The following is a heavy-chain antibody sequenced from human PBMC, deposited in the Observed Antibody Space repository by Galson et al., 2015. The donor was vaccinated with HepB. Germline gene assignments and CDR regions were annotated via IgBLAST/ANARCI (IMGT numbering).Heavy chain of an antibody. J-gene: IGHJ4*02. V-gene: IGHV3-21*01. D-gene: IGHD5-18*01. CDR1: GFTFSNYT. CDR3: ARGSGYSYGPFDY. Sequence: SLRLSCAASGFTFSNYTMNWVRQTPGKGLEWVSFISTTYISYADSVKGRFTISRDIAKNSLYLQMNGLRAEDTAVYYCARGSGYSYGPFDYWGQGTLVIVSS. CDR2: ISTTYI.